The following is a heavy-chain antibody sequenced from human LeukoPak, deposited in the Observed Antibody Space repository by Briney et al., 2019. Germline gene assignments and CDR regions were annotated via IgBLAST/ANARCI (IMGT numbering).Heavy chain of an antibody. D-gene: IGHD3-10*01. Sequence: GGSLRLSCAASGFIFSSFWMHWVRQVPGKGLVWVSHINSDGRTTDYADSVRGRFTISRDNAKNTLYLQMNRLTVEDTAVYYCGRGMRDYYGLDYWGQGILDTVSS. J-gene: IGHJ4*02. CDR2: INSDGRTT. CDR1: GFIFSSFW. CDR3: GRGMRDYYGLDY. V-gene: IGHV3-74*01.